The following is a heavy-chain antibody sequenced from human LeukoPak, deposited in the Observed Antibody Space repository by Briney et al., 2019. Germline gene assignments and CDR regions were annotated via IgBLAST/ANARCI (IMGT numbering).Heavy chain of an antibody. Sequence: SETLSLTCTVSGGSISSSSYYWGWIRQSPGKGLEWIGSIYYSGSTYYNPSLKSRVTISVDTSKNQFSLKLSSVTAADTAVYYCARDVSGSLDYWGQGTQVTVSS. J-gene: IGHJ4*02. V-gene: IGHV4-39*07. CDR2: IYYSGST. D-gene: IGHD1-26*01. CDR3: ARDVSGSLDY. CDR1: GGSISSSSYY.